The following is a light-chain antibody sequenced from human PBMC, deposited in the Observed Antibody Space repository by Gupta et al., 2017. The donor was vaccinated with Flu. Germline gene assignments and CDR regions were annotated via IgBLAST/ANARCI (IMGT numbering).Light chain of an antibody. CDR3: LQGYTTPFT. V-gene: IGKV4-1*01. J-gene: IGKJ3*01. Sequence: NCKSSQSVLQSSSSKYYLHWYQQSPGHSPKLLIGGATSRTCGVHDRFGGGGSRADFTLIISSLQAEDVAVYYYLQGYTTPFTFGPGTKVGIK. CDR1: QSVLQSSSSKYY. CDR2: GAT.